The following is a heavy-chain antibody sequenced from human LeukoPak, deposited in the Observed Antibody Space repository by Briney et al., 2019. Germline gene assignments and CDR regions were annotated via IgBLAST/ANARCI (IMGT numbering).Heavy chain of an antibody. CDR3: ARVGIAAAGTMVPYRAQFDY. CDR1: GYTFTSYG. J-gene: IGHJ4*02. D-gene: IGHD6-13*01. CDR2: ISAYNGNT. V-gene: IGHV1-18*01. Sequence: ASVKVSCKASGYTFTSYGISWVRQAPGQGLEWMGWISAYNGNTNYAQKLQGRVTMTTDTSTSTAYMELRSLRSDDTAVYYCARVGIAAAGTMVPYRAQFDYWGQGTLVTVSS.